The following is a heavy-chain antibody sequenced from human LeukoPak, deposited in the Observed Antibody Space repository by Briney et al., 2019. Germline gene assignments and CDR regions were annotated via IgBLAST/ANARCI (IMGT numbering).Heavy chain of an antibody. Sequence: PSETLSLTCTVSGGSISSSSYYWGWIRQPPGKGLEWIGSIYYSGSTYYNPSLKSRVTISVDTSKNQFSLKLSSVTAADTAVYYCARHGAAMVTLGYWGQGTLVTVSS. D-gene: IGHD5-18*01. CDR3: ARHGAAMVTLGY. CDR1: GGSISSSSYY. CDR2: IYYSGST. J-gene: IGHJ4*02. V-gene: IGHV4-39*01.